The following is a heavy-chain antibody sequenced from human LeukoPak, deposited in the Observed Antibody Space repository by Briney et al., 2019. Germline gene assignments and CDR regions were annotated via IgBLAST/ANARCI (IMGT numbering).Heavy chain of an antibody. CDR3: ARHAPYYYDSSGLTH. CDR2: IYYSGST. J-gene: IGHJ4*02. D-gene: IGHD3-22*01. Sequence: SETLSLTCTVSGDSISSYYWSWIRQPPGKGLEWIGYIYYSGSTNYNPSLKSRVTISVDTSKNQFSLKLSSVTAADTAVYYCARHAPYYYDSSGLTHWGQGTLVTVSS. CDR1: GDSISSYY. V-gene: IGHV4-59*08.